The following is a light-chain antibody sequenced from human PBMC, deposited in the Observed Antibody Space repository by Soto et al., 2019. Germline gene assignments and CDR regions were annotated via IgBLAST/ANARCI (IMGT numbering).Light chain of an antibody. V-gene: IGKV3-15*01. CDR2: GAS. CDR3: QEYNTWPWT. CDR1: QSVNNN. Sequence: ETLMTQSPATLSVSPGERATLSCRASQSVNNNLAWYQQKLGQAPRVLIYGASTRATGIPARFTGSGSGTEFILTITSMQSEDSALYYCQEYNTWPWTFGQGTKVAIK. J-gene: IGKJ1*01.